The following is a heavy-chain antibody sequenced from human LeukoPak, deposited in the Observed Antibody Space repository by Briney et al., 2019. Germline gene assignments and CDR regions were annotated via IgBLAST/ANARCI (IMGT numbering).Heavy chain of an antibody. J-gene: IGHJ4*02. Sequence: GGSLRLSCAASGLTFSSYWMHWVRQAPGKGLVWVSRINSDGSSTSYADSVKGRFTISRDNAKNTLYLQMNSLRAEDTAVYYCARDDRYSAFDYWGQGTLVTVSS. CDR3: ARDDRYSAFDY. CDR2: INSDGSST. D-gene: IGHD5-18*01. V-gene: IGHV3-74*01. CDR1: GLTFSSYW.